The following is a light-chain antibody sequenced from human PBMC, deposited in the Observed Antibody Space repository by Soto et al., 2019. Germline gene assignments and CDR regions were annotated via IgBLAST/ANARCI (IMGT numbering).Light chain of an antibody. CDR2: DAS. V-gene: IGKV3-11*01. CDR1: QSVSSY. CDR3: QHRSIWPVS. J-gene: IGKJ5*01. Sequence: IGLTQSPATLSLSPGERATLSCRASQSVSSYLAWYQQKPGLAPRLLIYDASNRATGIPARFSGSGSGTDFTLTISSLEPEDFAVYYCQHRSIWPVSFGQGTRLEI.